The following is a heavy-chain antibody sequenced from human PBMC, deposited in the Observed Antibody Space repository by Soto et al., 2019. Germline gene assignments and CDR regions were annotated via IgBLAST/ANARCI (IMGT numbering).Heavy chain of an antibody. CDR1: GFTFSRYG. V-gene: IGHV3-21*01. J-gene: IGHJ5*01. D-gene: IGHD3-3*01. CDR2: ISSSTSYV. CDR3: ARDPYEGRVGNWFES. Sequence: EVQLVESGGGLVKPGGSLRLSCAASGFTFSRYGMNWLRQAPWKVLEWVASISSSTSYVYYADSVKGRFSTSRDNAKKILYLEMYALRSEDTAIYYWARDPYEGRVGNWFESWGQGTLVTVSS.